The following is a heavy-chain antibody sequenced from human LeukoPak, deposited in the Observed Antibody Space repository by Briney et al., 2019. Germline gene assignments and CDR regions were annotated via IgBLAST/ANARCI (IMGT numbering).Heavy chain of an antibody. CDR3: ATVPLTGWGLGSWFDP. J-gene: IGHJ5*02. Sequence: SETLSLTCTVSGGSISSSSYYWGWIRQPPGKGLEWIGSIYYSGSTYYNPSLKSRVTISVDTSKNQFSLKLSSVTAADTAVYYCATVPLTGWGLGSWFDPWGQGTLVTVSS. D-gene: IGHD1-26*01. CDR2: IYYSGST. CDR1: GGSISSSSYY. V-gene: IGHV4-39*01.